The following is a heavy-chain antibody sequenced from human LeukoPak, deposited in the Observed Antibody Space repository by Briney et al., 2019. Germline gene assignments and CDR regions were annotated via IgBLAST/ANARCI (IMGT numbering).Heavy chain of an antibody. J-gene: IGHJ4*02. D-gene: IGHD2-21*02. CDR1: GYTFTSYY. Sequence: GASVKVSCKASGYTFTSYYMHWVRQAPGQGLEWMGIINPSDGSTSYAQKFQGRVTMTRDTSTSTVYMELSSLRSEDTAVYYCARVRPYCGGDCYPFDYWGQGTLVTVSS. CDR2: INPSDGST. CDR3: ARVRPYCGGDCYPFDY. V-gene: IGHV1-46*01.